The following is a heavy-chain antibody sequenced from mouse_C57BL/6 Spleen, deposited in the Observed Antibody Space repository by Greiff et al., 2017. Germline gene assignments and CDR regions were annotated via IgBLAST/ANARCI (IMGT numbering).Heavy chain of an antibody. J-gene: IGHJ1*03. CDR1: GFTFSDYG. V-gene: IGHV5-15*01. CDR2: ISNLAYSI. CDR3: ARHGDDGYYATYFDV. Sequence: EVMLVESGGGLVQPGGSLKLSCAASGFTFSDYGMAWVRQAPRKGPEWVAFISNLAYSIYYADTVTGRFTISRENAKNTLYLEMSSLRSEDTAMYYCARHGDDGYYATYFDVWGTGTTVTVSS. D-gene: IGHD2-3*01.